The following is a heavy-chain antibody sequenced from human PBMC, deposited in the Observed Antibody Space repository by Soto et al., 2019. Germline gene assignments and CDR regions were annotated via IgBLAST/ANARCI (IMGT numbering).Heavy chain of an antibody. V-gene: IGHV5-51*01. J-gene: IGHJ6*02. CDR2: IYPSDSDT. Sequence: GESLKISCKGSGYSFTSYWIGWVRQMPGKGLEWMVIIYPSDSDTRYSPSFQGQVTISADKSISTAYLQWSSLKASDTAMYYCARHIESSDSSCYYYYGMDVWGQGTTVTVSS. CDR3: ARHIESSDSSCYYYYGMDV. CDR1: GYSFTSYW. D-gene: IGHD3-22*01.